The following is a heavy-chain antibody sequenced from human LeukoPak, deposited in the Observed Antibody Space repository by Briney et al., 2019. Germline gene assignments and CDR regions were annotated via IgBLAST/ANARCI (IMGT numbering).Heavy chain of an antibody. CDR3: ARSYGGNSRGWFDP. Sequence: GESLKISCKGSGYTFTNYWIGWVRQMPGKGLEWMGIIYPGDSDTRYSPSFQGQVNISAVKSISTAYLQWSSLKASDTAMYYCARSYGGNSRGWFDPWGQGTLVTVSS. CDR2: IYPGDSDT. J-gene: IGHJ5*02. CDR1: GYTFTNYW. D-gene: IGHD4-23*01. V-gene: IGHV5-51*01.